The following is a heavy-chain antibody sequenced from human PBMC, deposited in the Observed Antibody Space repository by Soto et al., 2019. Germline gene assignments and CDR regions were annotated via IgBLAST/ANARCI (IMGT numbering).Heavy chain of an antibody. J-gene: IGHJ6*03. CDR1: GYTFTSYG. Sequence: ASVKVSCKASGYTFTSYGISWVRQAPGQGLEWMGWISAYNGNTNYAQKLQGRVTMTTDTSTSTAYMELRSLRSDDTAVYYCARARALGYCSSTSCLRDYYYYMDVWGKGTTVTVSS. CDR2: ISAYNGNT. D-gene: IGHD2-2*01. CDR3: ARARALGYCSSTSCLRDYYYYMDV. V-gene: IGHV1-18*01.